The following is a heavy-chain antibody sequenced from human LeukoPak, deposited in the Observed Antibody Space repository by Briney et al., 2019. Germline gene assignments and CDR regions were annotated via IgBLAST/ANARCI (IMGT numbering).Heavy chain of an antibody. CDR1: GGSFSGYY. Sequence: ASETLSLTCAVYGGSFSGYYWSWIRQPPGKGLEWIGEINHSGSTNYNPSLKSRVTISVDTSKNQFSLKLSSVTAADTAVYYCARGGTYYDYVWESYRGYYFDYWGQGTLVTVSS. CDR2: INHSGST. D-gene: IGHD3-16*01. J-gene: IGHJ4*02. CDR3: ARGGTYYDYVWESYRGYYFDY. V-gene: IGHV4-34*01.